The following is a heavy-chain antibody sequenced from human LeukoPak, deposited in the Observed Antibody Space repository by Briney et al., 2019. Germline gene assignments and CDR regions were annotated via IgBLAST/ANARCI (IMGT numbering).Heavy chain of an antibody. CDR1: GFTFSSYG. J-gene: IGHJ4*02. Sequence: PGGSLRLSCAASGFTFSSYGMHWVRQAPGKGLEWVAAIWYDGSNKYYADSVKGRFTISRDNSKNTLYLQMDSLRPDDTAVYYCARGGVGAPGGGVAYYFDSWGQGNLVTVSS. V-gene: IGHV3-33*01. CDR2: IWYDGSNK. CDR3: ARGGVGAPGGGVAYYFDS. D-gene: IGHD6-13*01.